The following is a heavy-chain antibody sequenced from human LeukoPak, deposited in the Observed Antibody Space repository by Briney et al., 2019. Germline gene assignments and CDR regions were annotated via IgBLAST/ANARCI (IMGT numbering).Heavy chain of an antibody. J-gene: IGHJ4*02. Sequence: SGGSLRLSCAASGFTVSSNYMSWVRQAPGKGLEWVSVIYSGGSTYYADSVKSRFTISRDNSKNTLYLQMNSLRAEDTAVYYCARVGYYDSYFDYWGQGTLVTVSS. CDR2: IYSGGST. CDR3: ARVGYYDSYFDY. CDR1: GFTVSSNY. V-gene: IGHV3-53*01. D-gene: IGHD3-22*01.